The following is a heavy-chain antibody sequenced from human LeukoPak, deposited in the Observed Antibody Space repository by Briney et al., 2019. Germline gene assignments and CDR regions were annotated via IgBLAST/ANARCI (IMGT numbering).Heavy chain of an antibody. D-gene: IGHD3-3*01. CDR1: GYTFTSYG. CDR3: ARVYSVTIFGVGYYYYYYMDV. CDR2: ISAYNGNT. J-gene: IGHJ6*03. V-gene: IGHV1-18*01. Sequence: ASVKVSCKASGYTFTSYGISWVRQAPGQGLEWMGWISAYNGNTNYAQKLQGRVTMTTDTSTSTAYMELRSLRSDDTAVYYCARVYSVTIFGVGYYYYYYMDVWGKGTTVTVSS.